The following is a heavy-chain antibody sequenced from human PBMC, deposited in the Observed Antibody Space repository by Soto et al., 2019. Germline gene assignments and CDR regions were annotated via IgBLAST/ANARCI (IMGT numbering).Heavy chain of an antibody. Sequence: QVQLQESGPGLVRPSQTLSLTCIVSGDSITSAGSYWSWIRQLPGKGLEYIGYIYYTESTYYNPSLRSRVSMSVDTSRTRFYLKLNSVTAADTALYYCARDRAAAGPFASWGQGTLVTVSS. CDR2: IYYTEST. D-gene: IGHD6-13*01. V-gene: IGHV4-31*03. CDR1: GDSITSAGSY. J-gene: IGHJ4*02. CDR3: ARDRAAAGPFAS.